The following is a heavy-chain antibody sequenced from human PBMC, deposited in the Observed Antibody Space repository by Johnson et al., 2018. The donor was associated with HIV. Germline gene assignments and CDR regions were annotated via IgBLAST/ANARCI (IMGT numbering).Heavy chain of an antibody. V-gene: IGHV3-23*04. Sequence: VQLVESGGGLVKPGGSLRLSCAASGFTFSSYAMSWVRQAPGKGLEWVSAIRGSGGSTSDADSVRGRLTISRYNSKTMVYLQRNSRRAGDTAVYNCVRGDYGGNLDAFDIWGQGTMVTVSS. D-gene: IGHD4-23*01. CDR1: GFTFSSYA. CDR2: IRGSGGST. CDR3: VRGDYGGNLDAFDI. J-gene: IGHJ3*02.